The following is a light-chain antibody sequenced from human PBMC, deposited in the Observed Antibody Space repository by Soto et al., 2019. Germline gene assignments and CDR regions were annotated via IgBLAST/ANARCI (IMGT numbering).Light chain of an antibody. V-gene: IGKV1-39*01. J-gene: IGKJ2*01. CDR3: QQSNSSPYT. CDR2: AAY. Sequence: LNWYQHKPGTAPKLLIYAAYRLQSGVPSRFTGSGSRTDFTLTISSLQPEDFATYFCQQSNSSPYTFGQGTRLEIK.